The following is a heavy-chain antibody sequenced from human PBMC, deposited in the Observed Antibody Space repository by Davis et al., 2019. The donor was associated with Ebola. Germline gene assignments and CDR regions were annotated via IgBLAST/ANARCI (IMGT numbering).Heavy chain of an antibody. CDR3: ARDLRDIMVMLTETHYGLDV. Sequence: AASVKVSCKASGGTFSSYAISWVRQAPGQGLEWMGGIIPIFGTANYAQKFQGRVTITADESTSTAYMELSSLKSDDTAVFYCARDLRDIMVMLTETHYGLDVWGQGTTVTVS. J-gene: IGHJ6*02. V-gene: IGHV1-69*13. CDR1: GGTFSSYA. CDR2: IIPIFGTA. D-gene: IGHD2-8*01.